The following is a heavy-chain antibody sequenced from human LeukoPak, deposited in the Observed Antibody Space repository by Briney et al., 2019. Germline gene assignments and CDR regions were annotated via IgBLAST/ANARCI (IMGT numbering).Heavy chain of an antibody. Sequence: GGSLILSCAASGFTFSSYSMNWVRQAPGKGLEWVSSISSSSSYIYYADSVKGRFTISRDNAKNSLYLQMNSLRAEDTAVYYCARDLTVGATVRYFDYWGQGTLVTVSS. CDR2: ISSSSSYI. CDR3: ARDLTVGATVRYFDY. V-gene: IGHV3-21*01. D-gene: IGHD1-26*01. J-gene: IGHJ4*02. CDR1: GFTFSSYS.